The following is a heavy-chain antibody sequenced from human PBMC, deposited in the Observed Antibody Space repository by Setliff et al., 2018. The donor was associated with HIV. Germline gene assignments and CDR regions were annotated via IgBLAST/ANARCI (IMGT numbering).Heavy chain of an antibody. Sequence: GGSLRLSCAASGFTFSSYSMNWVRQAPGKGLEWVSFSSSSSSYIYYADSVKGRFTISRDNAKNSLYLQMNSLRAEDTAVYYCARGDSGIVGLTRVYFAHWGRGALVTVSS. CDR3: ARGDSGIVGLTRVYFAH. D-gene: IGHD1-26*01. J-gene: IGHJ4*02. CDR1: GFTFSSYS. V-gene: IGHV3-21*01. CDR2: SSSSSSYI.